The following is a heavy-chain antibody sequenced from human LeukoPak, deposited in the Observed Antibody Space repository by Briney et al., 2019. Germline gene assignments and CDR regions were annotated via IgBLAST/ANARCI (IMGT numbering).Heavy chain of an antibody. J-gene: IGHJ5*01. CDR1: GFTFSSYS. CDR2: ISSSSSYI. Sequence: GGSLRLSCAASGFTFSSYSMNWVRQAPGKGLEWVSSISSSSSYIYYADSVKGRFTISRDNAKNSLYLQMNSLRAEDTAVYYCAKVRHAPGRYCSSTTCFPFDSWGQGTLVTVSS. CDR3: AKVRHAPGRYCSSTTCFPFDS. D-gene: IGHD2-2*01. V-gene: IGHV3-21*01.